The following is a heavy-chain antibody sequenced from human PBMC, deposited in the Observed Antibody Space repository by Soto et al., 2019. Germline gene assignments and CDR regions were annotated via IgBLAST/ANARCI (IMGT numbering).Heavy chain of an antibody. CDR1: GFSLRTSGMC. CDR2: IDWDDDK. CDR3: ARIPRKYYYDISGYYHLRDYGMDF. V-gene: IGHV2-70*01. J-gene: IGHJ6*02. Sequence: SGPTQANPTQTLTLTCTFSGFSLRTSGMCVSWIRQPPGKALEWLALIDWDDDKYYSTSLKTRLTVSKDTSKNQVVLTMTNMDPVDTATYYCARIPRKYYYDISGYYHLRDYGMDFWGQGTTVTVSS. D-gene: IGHD3-22*01.